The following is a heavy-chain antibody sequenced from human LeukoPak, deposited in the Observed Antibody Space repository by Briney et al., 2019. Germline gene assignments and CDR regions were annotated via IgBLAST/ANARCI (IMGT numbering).Heavy chain of an antibody. V-gene: IGHV4-34*01. D-gene: IGHD5-18*01. CDR3: ARVGYSYVINDWSRTGLGAYPTKYYYHMDV. Sequence: SETLSLTCAVYGGSFSGYYWSWIRQPPGKGLEWIGEINHSGSTNYNPSLKSRVTISGDTSKNQFSLKLSSVTAADTAVYFCARVGYSYVINDWSRTGLGAYPTKYYYHMDVWAKGPRSPSP. J-gene: IGHJ6*03. CDR1: GGSFSGYY. CDR2: INHSGST.